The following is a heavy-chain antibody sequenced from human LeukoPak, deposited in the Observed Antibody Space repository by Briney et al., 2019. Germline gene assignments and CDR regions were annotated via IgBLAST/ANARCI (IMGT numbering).Heavy chain of an antibody. J-gene: IGHJ4*01. D-gene: IGHD3-10*02. V-gene: IGHV3-53*01. Sequence: GGSLRLSCAASGLSVSSSYMSWVRQAPGKGLEWVSTTFPGGSTYSADSVKGRFTLSRDTSKNTIYLQMNSLRAEDTALYYCARYFRSGFVHWGHGTLVTVSP. CDR3: ARYFRSGFVH. CDR1: GLSVSSSY. CDR2: TFPGGST.